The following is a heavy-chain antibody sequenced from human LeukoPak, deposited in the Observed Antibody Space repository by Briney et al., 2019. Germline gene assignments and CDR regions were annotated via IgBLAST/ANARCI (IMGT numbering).Heavy chain of an antibody. J-gene: IGHJ4*02. CDR1: GGSISSHY. V-gene: IGHV4-59*08. D-gene: IGHD6-6*01. CDR2: IYYSGTT. CDR3: ARQADDSSSSLVYFDY. Sequence: PSETLSLTCAVSGGSISSHYWSWIRQPPGKGLEWIGFIYYSGTTKYNPSLKSRVTISEDTSKNQFSLKLSSVTAADTAVYYCARQADDSSSSLVYFDYWGQGTLVTVSS.